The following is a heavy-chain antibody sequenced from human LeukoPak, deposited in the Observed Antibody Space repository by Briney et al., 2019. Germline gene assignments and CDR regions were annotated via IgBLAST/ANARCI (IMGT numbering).Heavy chain of an antibody. V-gene: IGHV3-49*03. CDR1: GFTSGDYA. J-gene: IGHJ4*02. CDR2: IRSKAYGETA. Sequence: PGGSLRLSCTASGFTSGDYAMSWIRQAPGKGLEWVGFIRSKAYGETADYAASVKGRFTISRDDSKAIAYPQMNSLKTEDTAVYHCTRDRGAYNLYDYWGQGTLVTVSS. D-gene: IGHD1-1*01. CDR3: TRDRGAYNLYDY.